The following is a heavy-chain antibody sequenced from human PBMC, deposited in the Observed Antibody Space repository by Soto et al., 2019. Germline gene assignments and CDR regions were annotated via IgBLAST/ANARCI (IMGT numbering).Heavy chain of an antibody. J-gene: IGHJ6*02. CDR3: ARGGDISAAGDYYYFDMDV. CDR2: IIPIFGTA. V-gene: IGHV1-69*06. D-gene: IGHD6-13*01. CDR1: GGTFSSYA. Sequence: SVKVSCKASGGTFSSYAISWVRQAPGQGLEWMGGIIPIFGTANYAQKFQGRVTITADKSTSTAYMELSSLRSGDTAVYYCARGGDISAAGDYYYFDMDVWGQGTPVTVSS.